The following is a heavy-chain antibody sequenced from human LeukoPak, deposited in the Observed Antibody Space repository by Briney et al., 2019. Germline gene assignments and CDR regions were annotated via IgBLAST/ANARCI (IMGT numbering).Heavy chain of an antibody. V-gene: IGHV3-74*01. CDR1: GFTFSTYW. CDR2: INHDGSST. CDR3: ARGSPGYSSSWYPS. J-gene: IGHJ4*02. Sequence: GGSLRLSCAASGFTFSTYWMHWVRQVPGKGPVWVSRINHDGSSTYYAGSVKGRFTISRDNAKNTLYLQMNGLRADDTAVYYCARGSPGYSSSWYPSWGQGTRVTVSS. D-gene: IGHD6-13*01.